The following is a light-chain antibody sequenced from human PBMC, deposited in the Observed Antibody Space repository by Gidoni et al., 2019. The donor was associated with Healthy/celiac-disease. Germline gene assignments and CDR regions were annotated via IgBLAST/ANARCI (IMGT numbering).Light chain of an antibody. Sequence: DSQMTQSPSSLSASVGDRVTISCRASQYISSSLNWYRQKPGKAPVLLIYAVSSLRSGVPSRLSCSGSGTEFALTIRSLQPEDFATYYCQPSYSAPYTFXQXTKLEIK. V-gene: IGKV1-39*01. CDR1: QYISSS. J-gene: IGKJ2*01. CDR2: AVS. CDR3: QPSYSAPYT.